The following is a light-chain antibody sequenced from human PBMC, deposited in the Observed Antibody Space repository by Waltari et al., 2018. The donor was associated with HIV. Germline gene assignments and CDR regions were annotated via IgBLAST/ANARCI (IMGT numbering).Light chain of an antibody. V-gene: IGLV2-14*03. J-gene: IGLJ3*02. CDR3: ASFTADDTMM. CDR2: DVD. Sequence: SAVTQPASVSGLPGPSVPISCPGDDNDFGLLHFLSWYQQHPDKVPSLIFSDVDSRASGIPDRFSASKSGETAFLTISSLRTEDEAVYYCASFTADDTMMFGGGTLVTVL. CDR1: DNDFGLLHF.